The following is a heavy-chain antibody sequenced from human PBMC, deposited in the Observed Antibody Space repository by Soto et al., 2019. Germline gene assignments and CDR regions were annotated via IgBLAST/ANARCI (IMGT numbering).Heavy chain of an antibody. V-gene: IGHV3-23*01. CDR2: ISGSGGST. J-gene: IGHJ6*02. D-gene: IGHD3-22*01. CDR3: AKEAPYYYSSGYYYYYYGMDV. Sequence: GGSLRLSCAASGFTFSSYAMSWVRQAPGKGQEWVSAISGSGGSTYYADSVKGRCNISRANSKNTLYLQMNSLRAEDTAVYYCAKEAPYYYSSGYYYYYYGMDVWGQGTTVTVSS. CDR1: GFTFSSYA.